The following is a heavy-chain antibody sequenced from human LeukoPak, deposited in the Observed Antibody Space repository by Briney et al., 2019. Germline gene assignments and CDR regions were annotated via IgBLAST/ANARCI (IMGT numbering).Heavy chain of an antibody. Sequence: PGGSLRLSCAASGFTFGSYGMHWVRQAPGKGLELVTFIRSDGSNKYYADSVRGRFTISRDNSKNTLYLQMNSLRAEDTAVYYCARGIGLRYDSSGSRRYYFDYWGQGTLVTVSS. V-gene: IGHV3-30*02. J-gene: IGHJ4*02. CDR3: ARGIGLRYDSSGSRRYYFDY. CDR1: GFTFGSYG. CDR2: IRSDGSNK. D-gene: IGHD3-22*01.